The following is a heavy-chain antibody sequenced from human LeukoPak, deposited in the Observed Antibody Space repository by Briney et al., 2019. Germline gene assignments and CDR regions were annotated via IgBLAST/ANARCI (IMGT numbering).Heavy chain of an antibody. CDR3: ARCFEYYDFWSGYLY. CDR2: IKQDGSEK. CDR1: GFTFGSYW. Sequence: PGGSLRLSCAASGFTFGSYWMSWVRQAPGKGLEWVANIKQDGSEKYYVDSVKGRFTISRDNAKNSLYLQMNSLRAEDTAVYYCARCFEYYDFWSGYLYWGQGTLVTVSS. V-gene: IGHV3-7*01. J-gene: IGHJ4*02. D-gene: IGHD3-3*01.